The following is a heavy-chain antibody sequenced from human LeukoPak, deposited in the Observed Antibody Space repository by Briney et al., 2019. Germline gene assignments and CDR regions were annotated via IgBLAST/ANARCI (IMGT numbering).Heavy chain of an antibody. CDR3: AKEGGKTSYYYYYYGMDV. V-gene: IGHV3-30*18. CDR1: GFTFSSYG. Sequence: GRSLRLSCAASGFTFSSYGMHWVRQAPGKGLEWVAVISYAGSNKYYADSVKGRFTISRDNSKNTLYLQMNSLRAEDTAVYYCAKEGGKTSYYYYYYGMDVWGQGTTVTVSS. J-gene: IGHJ6*02. CDR2: ISYAGSNK. D-gene: IGHD1-26*01.